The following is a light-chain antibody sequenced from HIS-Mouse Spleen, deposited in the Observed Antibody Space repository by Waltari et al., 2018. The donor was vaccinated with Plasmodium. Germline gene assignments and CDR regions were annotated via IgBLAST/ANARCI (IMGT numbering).Light chain of an antibody. CDR3: YSTDSSGNHRV. J-gene: IGLJ3*02. CDR1: ALPKKY. Sequence: SYELTQPPSVSVSPGQTARITCSGDALPKKYAYWYQQKSGQAPVLVSYEDSKRPSGIPERFYGSSSGRMATLTMSGAQVADEADYYCYSTDSSGNHRVVGGGTKLTVL. CDR2: EDS. V-gene: IGLV3-10*01.